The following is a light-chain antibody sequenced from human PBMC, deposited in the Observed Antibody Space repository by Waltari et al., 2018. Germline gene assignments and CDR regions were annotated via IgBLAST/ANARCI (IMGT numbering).Light chain of an antibody. J-gene: IGKJ4*01. CDR3: QQLKSYPLT. CDR1: QGITNS. CDR2: AAS. Sequence: DIKMTQSPHSLSPPVADRVTLTCRASQGITNSLAWFQKKPGEAPRSLIYAASTLQSGVPSRFSGSGSGTDFTLTISSLQPEDSATYYCQQLKSYPLTFGGGTKVEI. V-gene: IGKV1-16*01.